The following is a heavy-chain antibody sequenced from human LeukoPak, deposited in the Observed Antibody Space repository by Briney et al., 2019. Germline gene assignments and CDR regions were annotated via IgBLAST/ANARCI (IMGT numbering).Heavy chain of an antibody. Sequence: ASVKVSCKASGYTFTAYSMHWVRQAPGQGLEWLGWINPNSGGTNYAQKFQGWVTMTRDTSISTTYMELSRLRSDDTAVYYCATDSVITMVRGVIISWGQGTLVTVSS. D-gene: IGHD3-10*01. CDR3: ATDSVITMVRGVIIS. J-gene: IGHJ5*02. V-gene: IGHV1-2*04. CDR1: GYTFTAYS. CDR2: INPNSGGT.